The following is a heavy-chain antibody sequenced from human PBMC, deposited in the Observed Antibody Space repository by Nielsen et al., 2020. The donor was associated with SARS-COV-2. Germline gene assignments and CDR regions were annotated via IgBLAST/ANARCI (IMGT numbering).Heavy chain of an antibody. V-gene: IGHV1-69*04. CDR1: GGTFSSYA. CDR3: ARDRPGYSSGWRFGHDY. CDR2: IIPILGIA. J-gene: IGHJ4*02. D-gene: IGHD6-19*01. Sequence: SVKVSCKASGGTFSSYAISWVRQAPGQGLEWMGRIIPILGIANYAQKFQGRVTITADESTSTAYMELSSLRSEDTAVYYCARDRPGYSSGWRFGHDYWGQGTLVTVSS.